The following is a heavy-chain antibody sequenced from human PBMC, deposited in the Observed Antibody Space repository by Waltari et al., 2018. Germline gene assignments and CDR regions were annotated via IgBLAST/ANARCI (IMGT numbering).Heavy chain of an antibody. CDR2: IYYSGTT. D-gene: IGHD3-9*01. CDR3: ARLPLNYAVDV. CDR1: GGSISSRTSY. J-gene: IGHJ6*02. Sequence: QLQLQESGPGLVKPSETLSLTCTVSGGSISSRTSYWGWIRQTPGKGLECIGIIYYSGTTYHNPSLKSRITISIDTSQNQFSLKLYSVTAADTAVYYCARLPLNYAVDVWGQGTTVTVSS. V-gene: IGHV4-39*07.